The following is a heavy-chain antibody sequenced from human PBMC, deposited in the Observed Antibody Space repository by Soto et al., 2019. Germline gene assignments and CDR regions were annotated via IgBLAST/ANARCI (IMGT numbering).Heavy chain of an antibody. D-gene: IGHD2-15*01. CDR3: ARPYGGKIGDAPDL. V-gene: IGHV3-23*01. CDR1: GFTFSIYG. J-gene: IGHJ3*01. Sequence: LRLSCAASGFTFSIYGMSWVRQVPGKGLKWVSTISDSGDSAYYADSVKGRFTISRDNSKNTLYLQMNSLRAEDTAVYYCARPYGGKIGDAPDLWGQGTMVTVSS. CDR2: ISDSGDSA.